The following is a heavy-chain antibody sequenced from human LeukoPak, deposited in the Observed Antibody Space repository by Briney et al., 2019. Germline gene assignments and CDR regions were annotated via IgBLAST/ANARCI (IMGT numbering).Heavy chain of an antibody. D-gene: IGHD6-19*01. V-gene: IGHV3-15*01. J-gene: IGHJ2*01. Sequence: PGGSLRLSCAASGFTFSDYSMNWVRQTPGKGLEWVGRIKSKTDGGTTDYAAPVKGRFTISRDDSKNTLYLQMNSLKTEDTAVYYCTTDSSGWYGRYFDLWGRGTLVTVSS. CDR3: TTDSSGWYGRYFDL. CDR1: GFTFSDYS. CDR2: IKSKTDGGTT.